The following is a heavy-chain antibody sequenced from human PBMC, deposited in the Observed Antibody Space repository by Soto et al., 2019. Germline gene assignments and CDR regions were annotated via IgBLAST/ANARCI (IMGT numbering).Heavy chain of an antibody. V-gene: IGHV3-23*01. CDR3: AKDRDQYSYGSLDY. Sequence: GGSLRLSCAASGFTFSSYAMSWVRQAPGKGLEWVSAISGSGGSTYYADSVKGRFTISRDNSKNTLYLQMNSQRAEDTAVYYCAKDRDQYSYGSLDYWGQGTLVTVSS. J-gene: IGHJ4*02. CDR1: GFTFSSYA. D-gene: IGHD5-18*01. CDR2: ISGSGGST.